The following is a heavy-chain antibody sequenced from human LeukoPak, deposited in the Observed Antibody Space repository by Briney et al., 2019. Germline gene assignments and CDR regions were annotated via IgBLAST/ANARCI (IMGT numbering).Heavy chain of an antibody. V-gene: IGHV4-34*01. CDR3: ARGEVAYSSPQNWFDP. D-gene: IGHD6-13*01. CDR2: INHSGST. CDR1: GGSFSGYY. Sequence: SETLSLTCAVYGGSFSGYYWSWIRQPPGEGLEWIGEINHSGSTNYNPSLKSRVTISVDTSKNQFSLKLSSVTAADTAVYYCARGEVAYSSPQNWFDPWGQGTLVTVSS. J-gene: IGHJ5*02.